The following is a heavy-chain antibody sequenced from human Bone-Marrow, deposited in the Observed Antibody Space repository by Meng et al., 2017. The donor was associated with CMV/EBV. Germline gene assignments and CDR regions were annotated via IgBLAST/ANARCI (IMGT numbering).Heavy chain of an antibody. Sequence: GSLRLSCAVSGGSVSSGSYYWSWIRQPPGKGLEWIGYIYYSGSTNYNPSLKSRVTISVDTSKNQFSLKLSSVTAADTAVYYCARGGYNWIYYFDYWGQGTLVTVSS. CDR2: IYYSGST. D-gene: IGHD1-20*01. CDR3: ARGGYNWIYYFDY. J-gene: IGHJ4*02. CDR1: GGSVSSGSYY. V-gene: IGHV4-61*01.